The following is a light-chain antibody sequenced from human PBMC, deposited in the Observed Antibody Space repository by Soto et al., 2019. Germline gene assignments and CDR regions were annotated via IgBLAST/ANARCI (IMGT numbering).Light chain of an antibody. CDR2: SNN. CDR1: SSNIGSNY. V-gene: IGLV1-44*01. CDR3: AAWDDSLNGWV. J-gene: IGLJ3*02. Sequence: QSVLTQPPSASGTPGQWVTISCSGSSSNIGSNYVYWYQQYPGTAPRLLIYSNNQRPSGVPDRFSGSKSGTSASLAISGLQSEDEADYYCAAWDDSLNGWVFGGGTKLTVL.